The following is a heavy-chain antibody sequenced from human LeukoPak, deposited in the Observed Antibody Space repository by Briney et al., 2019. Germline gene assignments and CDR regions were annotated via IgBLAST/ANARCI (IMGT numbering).Heavy chain of an antibody. CDR3: ARGGPRGYCSGGNCYVDN. CDR2: MYYSGNT. CDR1: GGSISRDGYN. V-gene: IGHV4-31*03. D-gene: IGHD2-15*01. Sequence: SQTLSLTCTVSGGSISRDGYNWSWIRQRPGKGLEWIGYMYYSGNTYYNPSLKSRATISVDTSKSQLSLKLSSVTAADTAVYYCARGGPRGYCSGGNCYVDNWGQGTLVTVSS. J-gene: IGHJ4*02.